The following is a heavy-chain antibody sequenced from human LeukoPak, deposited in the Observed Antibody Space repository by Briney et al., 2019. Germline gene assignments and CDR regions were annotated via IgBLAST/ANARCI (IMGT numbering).Heavy chain of an antibody. D-gene: IGHD5-12*01. Sequence: SQTLSLTCAISGDSVSSNSAAWNWIRQSPSRGLEWLGRTYQRSKWYTEYAVFVKSRIIINPDTSKNQFSLQLNSVTPEDTAVYYCARTASGSIDYWGQGTLVTVSS. CDR2: TYQRSKWYT. V-gene: IGHV6-1*01. CDR1: GDSVSSNSAA. J-gene: IGHJ4*02. CDR3: ARTASGSIDY.